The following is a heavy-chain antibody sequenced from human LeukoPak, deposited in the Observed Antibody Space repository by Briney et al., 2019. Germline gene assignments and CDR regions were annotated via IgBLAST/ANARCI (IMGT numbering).Heavy chain of an antibody. Sequence: AAVTVSCKCSGCTFSSYAISWVRQPPGQGLEWVGRIIPIFGIANYAQRFQGRVTITADKSTSTAYMELSSLRSEDTAVYYCARGHPTVVPAASMDVWGQGTTVTVSS. CDR2: IIPIFGIA. J-gene: IGHJ6*02. D-gene: IGHD2-2*01. V-gene: IGHV1-69*04. CDR1: GCTFSSYA. CDR3: ARGHPTVVPAASMDV.